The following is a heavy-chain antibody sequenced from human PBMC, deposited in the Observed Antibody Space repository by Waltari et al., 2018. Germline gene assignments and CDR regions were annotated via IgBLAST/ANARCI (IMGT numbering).Heavy chain of an antibody. CDR3: TTGDYGDYLNK. CDR1: GFTFTNAW. D-gene: IGHD4-17*01. Sequence: EVQLVESGGGLVKPGGSLRLSCAASGFTFTNAWMSWVRQAPGKGLEWVCRSKSKTDGETTDYAAPVKGRFTTSREDSKNTVYLQMNSLKFEDTAVYYCTTGDYGDYLNKWGQGTLVTVSS. J-gene: IGHJ4*02. V-gene: IGHV3-15*01. CDR2: SKSKTDGETT.